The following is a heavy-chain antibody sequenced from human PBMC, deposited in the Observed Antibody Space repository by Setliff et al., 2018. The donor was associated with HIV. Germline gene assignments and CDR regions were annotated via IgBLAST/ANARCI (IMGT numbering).Heavy chain of an antibody. CDR1: GYTFTSYA. V-gene: IGHV7-4-1*02. J-gene: IGHJ6*03. Sequence: ASVKVSCKASGYTFTSYAMNWVRQAPGQGRGWMGWINTNTGNPTYAQGFTGRFVFSFDTSVSTAYLQISSLKAEDTAVYSCARMATVYYYYMDVWGKGTTVTVSS. CDR2: INTNTGNP. D-gene: IGHD4-4*01. CDR3: ARMATVYYYYMDV.